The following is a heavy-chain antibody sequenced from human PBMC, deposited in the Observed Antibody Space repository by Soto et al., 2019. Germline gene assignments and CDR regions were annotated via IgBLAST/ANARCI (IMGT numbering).Heavy chain of an antibody. Sequence: SPTLSLTCAISGDSVSSNSAAWHWIRQSPSRGLEWLGRTYYRSKWYNDYAVSVKSRITINPDTSKNQFSLQLNSVTPEDTAVYYCARDLWVAAAGQFDYWGQGTLVTVSS. J-gene: IGHJ4*02. D-gene: IGHD6-13*01. V-gene: IGHV6-1*01. CDR1: GDSVSSNSAA. CDR3: ARDLWVAAAGQFDY. CDR2: TYYRSKWYN.